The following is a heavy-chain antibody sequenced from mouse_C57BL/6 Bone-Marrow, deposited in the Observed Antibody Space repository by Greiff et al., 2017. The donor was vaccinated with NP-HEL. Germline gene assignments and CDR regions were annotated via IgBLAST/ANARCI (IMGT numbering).Heavy chain of an antibody. CDR1: GYAFTNYL. D-gene: IGHD2-2*01. J-gene: IGHJ2*01. Sequence: QVQLKQSGAELVRPGTSVKVSCKASGYAFTNYLIEWVKQRPGQGLEWIGVINPGSGGTSYNQKFKGKATLTVDKSSSTAYMELNSLTSEDSAVYYCARTIYYGYDSYYFDYWGQGTTLTVSS. CDR2: INPGSGGT. CDR3: ARTIYYGYDSYYFDY. V-gene: IGHV1-54*01.